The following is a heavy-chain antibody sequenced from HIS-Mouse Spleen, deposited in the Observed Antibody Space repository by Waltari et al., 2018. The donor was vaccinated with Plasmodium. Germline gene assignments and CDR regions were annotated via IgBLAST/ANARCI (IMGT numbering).Heavy chain of an antibody. V-gene: IGHV3-66*01. D-gene: IGHD5-18*01. CDR3: ARLGIPYVDTAMAVGY. CDR1: GFPFSLTS. Sequence: EVQLVESGGGLVQPGGSLSLSCASSGFPFSLTSMSWVRQAPGKGLEWVSVIYSGGSTYYADSVKGRFTISRDNSKNTLYLQMNSLRAEDTAVYYCARLGIPYVDTAMAVGYWGQGTLVTVSS. J-gene: IGHJ4*02. CDR2: IYSGGST.